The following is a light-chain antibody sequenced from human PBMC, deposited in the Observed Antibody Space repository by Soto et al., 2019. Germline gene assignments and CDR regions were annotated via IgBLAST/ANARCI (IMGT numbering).Light chain of an antibody. J-gene: IGKJ4*01. Sequence: DIQLTQSPSFLSASVGDRLTITCRASQDIRSSLAWYQQKQGKAPNLLIYTVSTFQSGVPSRFSGSRSGIELTLTISSLQPEDFATYYCQQFNSAPFTFGGGTKVEI. V-gene: IGKV1-9*01. CDR3: QQFNSAPFT. CDR1: QDIRSS. CDR2: TVS.